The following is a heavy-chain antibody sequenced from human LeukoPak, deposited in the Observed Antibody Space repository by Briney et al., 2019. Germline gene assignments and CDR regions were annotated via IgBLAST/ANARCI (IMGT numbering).Heavy chain of an antibody. Sequence: PGGSLRLSCAASGFTFSSYWMNWVRQAPGKGLEWVSGITAGGSSTHYADSVKGRFTISRDNSKNTLYLQMDSLRAEDTAVYYCAKTLSYYDYCMDVWGQGTTVTVSS. D-gene: IGHD3-10*01. CDR1: GFTFSSYW. V-gene: IGHV3-23*01. J-gene: IGHJ6*02. CDR3: AKTLSYYDYCMDV. CDR2: ITAGGSST.